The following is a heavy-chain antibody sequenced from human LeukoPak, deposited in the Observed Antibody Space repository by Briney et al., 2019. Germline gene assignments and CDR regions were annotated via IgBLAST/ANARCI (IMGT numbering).Heavy chain of an antibody. CDR2: INPNSGGT. CDR3: ARAVIDILTGYYRFDY. CDR1: GYTFTGYY. V-gene: IGHV1-2*02. D-gene: IGHD3-9*01. Sequence: ASVKVSCKASGYTFTGYYMHWVRQAPGQGLEWMGWINPNSGGTNYAQKFQGRVTMTRDTSISTAYVELSRLRSDDTAVYYCARAVIDILTGYYRFDYWGQGTLVTVSS. J-gene: IGHJ4*02.